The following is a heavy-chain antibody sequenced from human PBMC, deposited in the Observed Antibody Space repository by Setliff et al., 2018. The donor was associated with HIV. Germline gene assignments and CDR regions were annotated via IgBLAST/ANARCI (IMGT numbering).Heavy chain of an antibody. Sequence: PSETLSLTCTVSGGSITSGNYFWSWIRQPAGKGLEWIGHMYTDGSTNYNPSFKSRVTISADTSKNQFSLKLSSVTAADTAVYYCARDSRWLQFPYFDSWGQGTPVTAPQ. J-gene: IGHJ4*01. CDR2: MYTDGST. CDR3: ARDSRWLQFPYFDS. CDR1: GGSITSGNYF. V-gene: IGHV4-61*09. D-gene: IGHD5-12*01.